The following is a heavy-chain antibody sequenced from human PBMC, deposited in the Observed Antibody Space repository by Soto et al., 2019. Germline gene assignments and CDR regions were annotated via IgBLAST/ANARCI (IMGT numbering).Heavy chain of an antibody. CDR1: GGTFSSYA. Sequence: QVQLVQSGAEVKKPGSSVKVSCKASGGTFSSYAISWVRQAPGQGLEWMGGIIPIFGTANYAQKFQGRVTITXXEXTXXAYMELSSLRSEDTAVYYCATGPYYYDSSGYPFDYWGQGTLVTVSS. J-gene: IGHJ4*02. CDR2: IIPIFGTA. V-gene: IGHV1-69*05. D-gene: IGHD3-22*01. CDR3: ATGPYYYDSSGYPFDY.